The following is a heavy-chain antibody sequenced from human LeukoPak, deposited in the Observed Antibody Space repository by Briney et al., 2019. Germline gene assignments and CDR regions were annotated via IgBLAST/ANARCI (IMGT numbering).Heavy chain of an antibody. CDR2: IYYSGST. V-gene: IGHV4-59*01. J-gene: IGHJ4*02. Sequence: SETLSLTSTVPGGSISSYYWSWIRQPPGKGLEWIGYIYYSGSTNYNPSLKRRVTISVDTSKNQLSLKLSSVTAADTAVYYCARGLSSSLFEYWGQGTLVTVSS. D-gene: IGHD6-6*01. CDR1: GGSISSYY. CDR3: ARGLSSSLFEY.